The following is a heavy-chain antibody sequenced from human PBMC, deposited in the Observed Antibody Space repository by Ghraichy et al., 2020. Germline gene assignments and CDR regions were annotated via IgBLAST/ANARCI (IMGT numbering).Heavy chain of an antibody. CDR2: IWYDGSNK. V-gene: IGHV3-33*01. Sequence: GGSLRLSCAASGFTFSSYGMHWVRQAPGKGLEWVAVIWYDGSNKYYADSVKGRFTISRDNSKNTLYLQMNSLRAEDTAVYYCARGGERWELLPYYYYGMDVWGQGTTVTVSS. D-gene: IGHD1-26*01. CDR3: ARGGERWELLPYYYYGMDV. CDR1: GFTFSSYG. J-gene: IGHJ6*02.